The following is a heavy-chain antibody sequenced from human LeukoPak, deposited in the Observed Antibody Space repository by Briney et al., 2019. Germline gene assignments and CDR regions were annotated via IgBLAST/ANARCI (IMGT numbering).Heavy chain of an antibody. J-gene: IGHJ4*02. CDR1: GFTFSSYW. CDR3: ARDELGEPTYYFDY. V-gene: IGHV3-7*01. Sequence: GGSLRLSCAASGFTFSSYWMSWVRQAPGKGLEWVANIKQDGSEKYYVDSVKGRFTISRDNAKNSLYLQMNSLRAEDTAVYYCARDELGEPTYYFDYWGQGTLVTVSS. CDR2: IKQDGSEK. D-gene: IGHD3-10*01.